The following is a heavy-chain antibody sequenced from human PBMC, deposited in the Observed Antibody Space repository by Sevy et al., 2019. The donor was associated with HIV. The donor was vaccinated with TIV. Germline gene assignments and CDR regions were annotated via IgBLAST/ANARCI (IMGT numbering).Heavy chain of an antibody. D-gene: IGHD3-3*01. J-gene: IGHJ4*02. CDR3: ARGPTIFGVVIPPGLFDY. CDR1: GYTFTSYA. V-gene: IGHV7-4-1*02. CDR2: INTNTGNP. Sequence: ASVKVSCKASGYTFTSYAMNWVRQAPGQGLEWMEWINTNTGNPTYAQGFTGRFVFSLDTSVSTAYLQISSLKAEDTAVYYCARGPTIFGVVIPPGLFDYWGQGTLVTVSS.